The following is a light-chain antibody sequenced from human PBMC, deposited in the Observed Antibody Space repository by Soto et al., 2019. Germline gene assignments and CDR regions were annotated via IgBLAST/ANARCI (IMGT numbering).Light chain of an antibody. V-gene: IGKV1-5*03. Sequence: DIPMTQSPSTLSASVGDRVTITCRASQSISSWLAWYQQKPGKAPKLLIYKASSLESGVPSRFSGSGSGTEFTLTISSLQPGDFATYYCQQYISYSQTFGQGTKVEIK. CDR1: QSISSW. CDR2: KAS. J-gene: IGKJ1*01. CDR3: QQYISYSQT.